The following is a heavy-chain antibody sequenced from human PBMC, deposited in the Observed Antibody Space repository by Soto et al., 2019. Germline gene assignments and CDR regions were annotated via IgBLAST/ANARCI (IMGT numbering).Heavy chain of an antibody. J-gene: IGHJ5*02. CDR3: ASEFWSGYSSWFDP. CDR2: IYHTGST. V-gene: IGHV4-4*02. Sequence: PSETLSLTCAVSGYSISSSNWWSWVRQPPGKGLEWIGEIYHTGSTKYNPSLKSRVTISVDKSKNQFSLKLTSVTAADTAVYYCASEFWSGYSSWFDPWGQGTLVTVSS. CDR1: GYSISSSNW. D-gene: IGHD3-3*01.